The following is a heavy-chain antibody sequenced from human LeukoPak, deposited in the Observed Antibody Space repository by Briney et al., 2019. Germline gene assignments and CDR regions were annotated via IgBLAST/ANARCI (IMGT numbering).Heavy chain of an antibody. D-gene: IGHD7-27*01. CDR2: IKQDGSEK. CDR3: AKPVGLGRNDAFDI. CDR1: GFTFSSYW. J-gene: IGHJ3*02. V-gene: IGHV3-7*02. Sequence: PGGSLRLSCAASGFTFSSYWMSWVRQAPGTGLEWVGNIKQDGSEKHYVDSVKGRFTISRDNAENSLSLQMNSLRAEDTAVYYCAKPVGLGRNDAFDIWGQGTMVTLSS.